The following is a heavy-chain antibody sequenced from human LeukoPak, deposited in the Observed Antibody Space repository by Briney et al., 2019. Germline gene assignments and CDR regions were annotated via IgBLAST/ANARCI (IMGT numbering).Heavy chain of an antibody. J-gene: IGHJ4*02. D-gene: IGHD3-22*01. CDR2: ISSSGGST. CDR1: GFTFSSYA. V-gene: IGHV3-23*01. Sequence: TGGSLRLSCAASGFTFSSYAMSWVRQAPGKGLEWVSAISSSGGSTYYADSVKGRFTISRDNSKNTLYLQMNSLRAEDTAVYYCAKNLTYYYDSSGPKERYWGQGTLVTVSS. CDR3: AKNLTYYYDSSGPKERY.